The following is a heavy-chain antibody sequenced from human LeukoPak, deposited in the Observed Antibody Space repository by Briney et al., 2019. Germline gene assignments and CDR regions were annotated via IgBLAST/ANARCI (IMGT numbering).Heavy chain of an antibody. V-gene: IGHV1-8*01. D-gene: IGHD3-10*01. J-gene: IGHJ4*02. CDR3: ATMPTKKNLWFGELLLFDY. CDR1: GYTFTSYD. Sequence: ASVKVSCKASGYTFTSYDINWVRQATGQGLEWMGWMNPNSGNTGYAQKFQGRVTMTEDTSTDTAYMELSSLRSEDTAVYYCATMPTKKNLWFGELLLFDYWGQGTLVTVSS. CDR2: MNPNSGNT.